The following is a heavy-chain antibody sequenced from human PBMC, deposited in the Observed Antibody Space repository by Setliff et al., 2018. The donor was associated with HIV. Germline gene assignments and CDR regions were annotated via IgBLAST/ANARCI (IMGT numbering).Heavy chain of an antibody. CDR3: GRDYRSWIRAIGY. Sequence: GASVKVSCKASGYTFTTYAIHWVRQAPGQRLEWMGWINAGNGDTKYSQKFQGRFTITRDTSTSTVYMELSSLRSDDTAVYYCGRDYRSWIRAIGYWGQGTLVTVSS. CDR2: INAGNGDT. J-gene: IGHJ4*02. CDR1: GYTFTTYA. D-gene: IGHD5-12*01. V-gene: IGHV1-3*01.